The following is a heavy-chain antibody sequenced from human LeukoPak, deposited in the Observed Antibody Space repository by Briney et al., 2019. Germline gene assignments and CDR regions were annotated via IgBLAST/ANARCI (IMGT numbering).Heavy chain of an antibody. CDR2: ISGSGSTI. D-gene: IGHD6-19*01. V-gene: IGHV3-11*04. Sequence: GGSLRLSCAASGFTFSDYYMTWIRQAPGKGLEWVSCISGSGSTISYADSVEGRFSVSRDTAENSLFLHMNSLRAEDTAVYCARFVKQWLVFPLDGFDIWGQGTMVTVSS. CDR3: ARFVKQWLVFPLDGFDI. CDR1: GFTFSDYY. J-gene: IGHJ3*02.